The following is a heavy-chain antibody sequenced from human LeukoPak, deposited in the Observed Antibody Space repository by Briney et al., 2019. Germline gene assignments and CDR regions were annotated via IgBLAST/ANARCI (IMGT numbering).Heavy chain of an antibody. J-gene: IGHJ4*02. Sequence: GGSLRLSCAASGFTFSSYEMNWVRQAPGEGLEWVSGITASGDRTFYGDSVRGRFTMSRDNSKNTVYLQMNSLRVDDTAVYYCARRDIVVVVSASDYWGQGTLVTVSS. D-gene: IGHD2-15*01. CDR1: GFTFSSYE. CDR2: ITASGDRT. V-gene: IGHV3-23*01. CDR3: ARRDIVVVVSASDY.